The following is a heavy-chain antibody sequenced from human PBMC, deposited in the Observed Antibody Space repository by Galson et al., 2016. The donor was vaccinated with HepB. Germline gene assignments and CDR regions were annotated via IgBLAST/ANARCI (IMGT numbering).Heavy chain of an antibody. CDR2: IGTAGDT. J-gene: IGHJ6*02. CDR1: GFTFSWYD. V-gene: IGHV3-13*04. D-gene: IGHD2-2*02. CDR3: VRGLPISTAIV. Sequence: SLRLSCAGSGFTFSWYDLHRVRQPIGKGLEWVSGIGTAGDTYYLDSVKGRFTISRENAKNSFYLQMDSLRVGDTALYYYVRGLPISTAIVWGQGTTVTVSS.